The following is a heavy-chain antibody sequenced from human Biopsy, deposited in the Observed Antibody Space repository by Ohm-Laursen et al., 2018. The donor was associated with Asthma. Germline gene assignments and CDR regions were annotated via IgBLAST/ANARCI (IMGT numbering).Heavy chain of an antibody. V-gene: IGHV3-30*03. J-gene: IGHJ6*02. CDR1: GFTFNSYG. D-gene: IGHD2-21*02. CDR3: ASYEVVTAILPMDV. CDR2: ISFDGSNK. Sequence: LRLSCAASGFTFNSYGMHWVRQAPGKGLEWVAVISFDGSNKYYGDSVKGRFTIARDNSKNTVYLQMNSLRAEDTAVYYCASYEVVTAILPMDVWGQGTTVTVSS.